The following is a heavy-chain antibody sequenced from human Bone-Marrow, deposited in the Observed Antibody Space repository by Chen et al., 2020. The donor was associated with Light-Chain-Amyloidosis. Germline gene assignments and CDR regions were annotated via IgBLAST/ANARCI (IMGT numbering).Heavy chain of an antibody. CDR2: ITGGGTSI. CDR1: GFTFSLYG. Sequence: EVQLVESGGGLVQPGGSLRLSCAASGFTFSLYGMHWVRQAPGKGLEWVSSITGGGTSINYADSMRGRFTISRDNAKNSLYLQMNNLRAEDTAVYYCARGGSYYYFDYWGQGILVTVSS. J-gene: IGHJ4*02. D-gene: IGHD1-26*01. V-gene: IGHV3-48*03. CDR3: ARGGSYYYFDY.